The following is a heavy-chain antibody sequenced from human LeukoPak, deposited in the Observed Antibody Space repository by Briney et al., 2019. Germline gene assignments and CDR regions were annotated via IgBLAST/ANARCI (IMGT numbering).Heavy chain of an antibody. CDR2: IKQDGSEK. J-gene: IGHJ3*02. V-gene: IGHV3-7*01. D-gene: IGHD6-19*01. CDR1: GFTFSSYW. Sequence: PGGSLRLSCAASGFTFSSYWMSWVRQAPGKGPEWVANIKQDGSEKYYVDSVKGRFTISRDNAKNSLYLQMNSLRAEDTAVYYCARYGSGKEDDAFDIWGQGTMVTVSS. CDR3: ARYGSGKEDDAFDI.